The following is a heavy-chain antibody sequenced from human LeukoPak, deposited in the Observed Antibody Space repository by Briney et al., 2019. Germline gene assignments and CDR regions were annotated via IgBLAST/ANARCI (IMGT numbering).Heavy chain of an antibody. J-gene: IGHJ5*02. D-gene: IGHD3-10*01. CDR2: IYYSGST. Sequence: SETLSLTCTVSGGSISSSTYYWGWIRQPPGKGLEWIGSIYYSGSTYYNLSLKSRVTISLDTSKNQFSLKLSSVTAADTAVYYCARDPITMVRGVMRSWFDPWGQGTLVTVSS. V-gene: IGHV4-39*07. CDR3: ARDPITMVRGVMRSWFDP. CDR1: GGSISSSTYY.